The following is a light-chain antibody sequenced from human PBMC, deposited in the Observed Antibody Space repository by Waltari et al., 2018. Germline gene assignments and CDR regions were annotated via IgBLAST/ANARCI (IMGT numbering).Light chain of an antibody. J-gene: IGLJ1*01. CDR2: DVI. Sequence: QSALTQPASVSGTPGQSITISCTGTTSDVGNYNLVSWYQQHPGKAPKLMICDVIKRPSWVSDRFSGSKSGNTASLTISVLQAEDEADYYCCSYAGSGTYVFGTGTKVTVL. CDR1: TSDVGNYNL. V-gene: IGLV2-23*02. CDR3: CSYAGSGTYV.